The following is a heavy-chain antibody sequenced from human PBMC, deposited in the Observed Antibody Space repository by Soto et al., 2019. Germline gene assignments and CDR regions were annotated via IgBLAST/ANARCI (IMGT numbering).Heavy chain of an antibody. D-gene: IGHD1-26*01. V-gene: IGHV3-30*03. J-gene: IGHJ4*02. CDR1: GFIFRNFG. CDR3: VQGASTAHQPLDS. CDR2: ISSDGNDK. Sequence: QVQLVESGGGVVQPGRSLRLSCAASGFIFRNFGMHWVRRAPGKGLEWVAVISSDGNDKYYPDSMKGRFTISRDNFNNTLYLQLNSLRPEDTAVYHCVQGASTAHQPLDSWGQGVLVTVSS.